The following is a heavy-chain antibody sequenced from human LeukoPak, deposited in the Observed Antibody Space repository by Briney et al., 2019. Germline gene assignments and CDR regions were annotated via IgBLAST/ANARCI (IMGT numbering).Heavy chain of an antibody. CDR3: ARHTGIAAAPRSFDL. V-gene: IGHV4-39*01. CDR2: IYYSGST. CDR1: GGPISSSSYY. D-gene: IGHD6-13*01. J-gene: IGHJ2*01. Sequence: SETLSLTCTVSGGPISSSSYYWGWIRQPPGKGLEWIGSIYYSGSTYYNPSLKSRVTISVDTSKNQFSLKLSSVTAADTAVYYCARHTGIAAAPRSFDLWGRGTLVTVSS.